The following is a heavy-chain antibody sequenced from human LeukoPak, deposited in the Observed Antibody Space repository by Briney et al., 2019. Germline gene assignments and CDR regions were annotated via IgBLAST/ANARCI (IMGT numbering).Heavy chain of an antibody. D-gene: IGHD1-7*01. CDR3: ARASWNYLER. Sequence: PSETLSLTCTVSGGSITYGSYYWSWIRQAAGKGLEWIGRTHKSGTTHYNPSLRSRVILSLDMPKNQFSLQLSSVTAADTAVYYCARASWNYLERWGQGSLVTVSS. V-gene: IGHV4-61*02. CDR1: GGSITYGSYY. J-gene: IGHJ4*02. CDR2: THKSGTT.